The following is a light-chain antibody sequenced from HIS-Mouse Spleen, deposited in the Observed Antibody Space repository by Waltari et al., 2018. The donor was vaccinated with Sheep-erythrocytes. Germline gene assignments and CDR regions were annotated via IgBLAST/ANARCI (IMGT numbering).Light chain of an antibody. CDR1: SSDVGGYNY. CDR2: DGS. Sequence: QSALTQPRSVSGSPGQSVTISCTGTSSDVGGYNYVSWYQQHPGQAPKLMIYDGSKRPSGVPDPFSGSKSGNTASLTISGLQAEDEADYYCCSYAGSYNHVFATGTKVTVL. J-gene: IGLJ1*01. V-gene: IGLV2-11*01. CDR3: CSYAGSYNHV.